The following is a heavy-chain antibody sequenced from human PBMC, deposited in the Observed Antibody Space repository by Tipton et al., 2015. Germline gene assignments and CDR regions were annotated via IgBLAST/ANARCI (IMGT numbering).Heavy chain of an antibody. V-gene: IGHV4-59*01. CDR3: ARDLEHGMDV. Sequence: GLVKPSETLSLTCTVSGGSISSYYWSWIRQPPGKGLEWIGYIYYSGSTNYNPSLKSRVTISVDTSKNQFSLKLSSVTAADTAAYYCARDLEHGMDVWGHGTTVTVSS. J-gene: IGHJ6*02. CDR1: GGSISSYY. D-gene: IGHD5-24*01. CDR2: IYYSGST.